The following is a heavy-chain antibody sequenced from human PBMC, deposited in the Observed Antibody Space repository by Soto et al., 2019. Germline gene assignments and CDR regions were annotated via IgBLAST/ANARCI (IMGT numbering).Heavy chain of an antibody. CDR1: GGSINNVPYS. CDR2: IFHSGST. CDR3: ARAHTSGWFVIDY. J-gene: IGHJ4*02. Sequence: SETLSLTCDVSGGSINNVPYSWSWIRQPPGKGLEWIGYIFHSGSTYYNPSLKSRVTISIDRSKNQFSLKLSSVTAADTAMFYCARAHTSGWFVIDYWGQGALVTVSS. V-gene: IGHV4-30-2*01. D-gene: IGHD6-19*01.